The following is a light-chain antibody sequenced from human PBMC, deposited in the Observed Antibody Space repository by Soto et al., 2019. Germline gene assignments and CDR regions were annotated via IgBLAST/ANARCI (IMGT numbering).Light chain of an antibody. CDR1: QSLSSSQ. J-gene: IGKJ1*01. CDR2: GTS. Sequence: IVLTQSPGTLSLSPWERATLSCRASQSLSSSQLAWYQQKPGQAPRLLIYGTSSRATGIPDRFSGSGSGTDFTLTISRLEPEDFAVYFCQRYGSSPLITFGQGTKVDIK. CDR3: QRYGSSPLIT. V-gene: IGKV3-20*01.